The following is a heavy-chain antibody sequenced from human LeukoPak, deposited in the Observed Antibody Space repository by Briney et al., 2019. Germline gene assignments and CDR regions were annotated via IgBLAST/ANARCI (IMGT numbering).Heavy chain of an antibody. CDR3: ASGRYFDWLSLNTDFDY. D-gene: IGHD3-9*01. CDR1: GFTFSSYS. Sequence: PGGSLRLSCAASGFTFSSYSMNWVRQAPGKGLEWVSSISSSSSYIYYADSVKGRFTISRDNAKNSLYLQMNSLRAEDTAVYYCASGRYFDWLSLNTDFDYWGQGTLVTVSS. J-gene: IGHJ4*02. CDR2: ISSSSSYI. V-gene: IGHV3-21*01.